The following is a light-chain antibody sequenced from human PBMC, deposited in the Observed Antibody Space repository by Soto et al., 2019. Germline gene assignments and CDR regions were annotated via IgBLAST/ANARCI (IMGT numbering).Light chain of an antibody. CDR3: QQYGRSVWT. CDR2: GAF. CDR1: QSVYSDY. J-gene: IGKJ1*01. Sequence: EIVLTQSPGTLSLSPGEGATLSCRASQSVYSDYLAWYQQIPGQAPRLLIHGAFNRATGIPDRFSGRGSGTDFTLTISRLEPEDFAVYYCQQYGRSVWTFGQGTKVEIK. V-gene: IGKV3-20*01.